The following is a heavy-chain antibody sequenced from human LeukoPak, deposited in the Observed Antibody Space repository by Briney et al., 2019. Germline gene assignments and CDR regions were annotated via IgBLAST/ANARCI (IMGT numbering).Heavy chain of an antibody. CDR3: ARGTIEVAGTDY. CDR2: IRHDGSEK. Sequence: GGSLRLSCSASKFTFSNAWMSWVRQAPGKGLEWVANIRHDGSEKHYVDSVKGRFTISRDNAENSLYLQMNSLRDEDTAVYYCARGTIEVAGTDYWGQGTLVTVSS. V-gene: IGHV3-7*01. J-gene: IGHJ4*02. CDR1: KFTFSNAW. D-gene: IGHD6-19*01.